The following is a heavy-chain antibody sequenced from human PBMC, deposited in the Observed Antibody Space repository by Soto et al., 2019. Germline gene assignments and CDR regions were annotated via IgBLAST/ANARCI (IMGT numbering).Heavy chain of an antibody. CDR2: ISGSGGST. V-gene: IGHV3-23*01. CDR3: AKVLSYYGSGSYPRTQYYIDY. CDR1: GFTFSSYA. Sequence: QPGGSLRLACAASGFTFSSYAMSWVRQAPGKGLEWVSAISGSGGSTYYADSVKGRFTISRDNSKNTLYLQMNSLRAEDTAVYYCAKVLSYYGSGSYPRTQYYIDYWGQGTLVTVSS. D-gene: IGHD3-10*01. J-gene: IGHJ4*02.